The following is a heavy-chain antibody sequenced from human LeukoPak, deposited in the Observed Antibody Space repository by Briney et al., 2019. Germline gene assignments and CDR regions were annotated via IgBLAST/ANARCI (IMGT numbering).Heavy chain of an antibody. J-gene: IGHJ2*01. V-gene: IGHV4-59*01. Sequence: SETLSLTCTVSGGSISSYYWSWIRQPPGKGLEYIGYISYSGSTNYNPSLKSRVTISIDTSKSQFSLKLSSLTAADTAVYYCARLVVAYWYFDLWGRGTLVTVSS. CDR2: ISYSGST. CDR3: ARLVVAYWYFDL. D-gene: IGHD2-21*01. CDR1: GGSISSYY.